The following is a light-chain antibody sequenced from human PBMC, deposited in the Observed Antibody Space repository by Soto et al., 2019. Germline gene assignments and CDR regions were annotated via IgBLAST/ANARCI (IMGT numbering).Light chain of an antibody. V-gene: IGLV2-14*01. CDR2: DVS. CDR1: SSDVGGYNY. Sequence: QSALTQPASVSGSPGQSITISCTGTSSDVGGYNYVSWYQQHPGKAPKLMIYDVSNRPSGVSNSFSGSKSGNKAALTISGLRADDEDAYYCSSSRSSSTLIVFGGGTKLTVL. J-gene: IGLJ2*01. CDR3: SSSRSSSTLIV.